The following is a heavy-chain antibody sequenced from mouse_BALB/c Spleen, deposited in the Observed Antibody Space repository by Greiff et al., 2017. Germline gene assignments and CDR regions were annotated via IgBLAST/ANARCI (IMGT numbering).Heavy chain of an antibody. V-gene: IGHV1-5*01. CDR3: TRYYRYDVGYAMDY. J-gene: IGHJ4*01. Sequence: EVQLQQSGTVLARPGASVKMSCKASGYTFTSYWMHWVKQRPGQGLEWIGAIYPGNSDTSYNQKFKGKAKLTAVTSTSTAYMELSSLTNEDSAVYYCTRYYRYDVGYAMDYWGQGTSVTVSS. CDR2: IYPGNSDT. D-gene: IGHD2-14*01. CDR1: GYTFTSYW.